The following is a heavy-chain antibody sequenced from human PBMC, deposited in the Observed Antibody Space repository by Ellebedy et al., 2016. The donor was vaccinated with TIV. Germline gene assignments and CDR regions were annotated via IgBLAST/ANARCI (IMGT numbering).Heavy chain of an antibody. CDR3: ARDRMYYYDSSGSYQYYAMDV. Sequence: SETLSLXXTVSGVSSSRDYWTWIRQPPGKGLEWIGCIYNSGRTNYNPSLKSRVTISVDASKNQFSLKLTSVTAADTAVYYCARDRMYYYDSSGSYQYYAMDVWGQGTTVTVSS. V-gene: IGHV4-59*01. D-gene: IGHD3-22*01. CDR2: IYNSGRT. J-gene: IGHJ6*02. CDR1: GVSSSRDY.